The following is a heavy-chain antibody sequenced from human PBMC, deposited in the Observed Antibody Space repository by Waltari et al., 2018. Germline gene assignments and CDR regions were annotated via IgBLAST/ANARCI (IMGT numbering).Heavy chain of an antibody. CDR1: GFTFSTYV. Sequence: EVQLLESGGGLVQPGGSLILSCAASGFTFSTYVMNWVRQAPGKGLEWFSSISDAGGIINYADSVKGRFTISRDNSKNTLYLQMNGLRADDTAVYYCARGSGVDSWGQGTLVTISS. V-gene: IGHV3-23*01. D-gene: IGHD7-27*01. J-gene: IGHJ4*02. CDR2: ISDAGGII. CDR3: ARGSGVDS.